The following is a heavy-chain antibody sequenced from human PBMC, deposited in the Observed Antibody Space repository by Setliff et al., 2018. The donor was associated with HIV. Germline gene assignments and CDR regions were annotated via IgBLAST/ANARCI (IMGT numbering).Heavy chain of an antibody. CDR3: ARVDSSRGLHAFDI. Sequence: PSETLSLTCTVSGGSISSGSYYWSWIRQPAGKGLEWIGHSYTSGSTNSNPSLTSRVTISVDTPKNQFSLKLSSVTAADTAVYYCARVDSSRGLHAFDIWGQGTVVT. D-gene: IGHD3-22*01. V-gene: IGHV4-61*09. J-gene: IGHJ3*02. CDR2: SYTSGST. CDR1: GGSISSGSYY.